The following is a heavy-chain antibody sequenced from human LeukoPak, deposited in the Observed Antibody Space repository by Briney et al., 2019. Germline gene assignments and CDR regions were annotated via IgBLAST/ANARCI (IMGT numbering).Heavy chain of an antibody. CDR3: ARDLVTVTKGFDI. J-gene: IGHJ3*02. Sequence: PSETLSLTCAVSDDSFSSHYWTWIRQPPGRGLEWIGHISYIGTTNYNPSLKSRVTISIDTSKNQFSLKLSSVTTADTAVYYCARDLVTVTKGFDIWGLGTMVSVSS. CDR1: DDSFSSHY. V-gene: IGHV4-59*11. CDR2: ISYIGTT. D-gene: IGHD4-17*01.